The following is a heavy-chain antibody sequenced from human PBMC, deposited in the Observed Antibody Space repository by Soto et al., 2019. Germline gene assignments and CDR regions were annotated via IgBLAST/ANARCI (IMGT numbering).Heavy chain of an antibody. J-gene: IGHJ4*02. CDR3: ARAASGSPIDH. CDR2: MNPNSGNT. D-gene: IGHD3-10*01. Sequence: QVQLVQSGAEVKQPGASVKVSCKASGYTFTSYDINWVRQVTGQGLEWMGWMNPNSGNTGSAQKFQGRVTLTRDTSTSTAYMAMSSLRSEDTAVYYCARAASGSPIDHWGQGTLLTVSS. CDR1: GYTFTSYD. V-gene: IGHV1-8*01.